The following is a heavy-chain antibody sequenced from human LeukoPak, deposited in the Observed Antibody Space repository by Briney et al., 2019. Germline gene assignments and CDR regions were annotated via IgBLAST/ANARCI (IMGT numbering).Heavy chain of an antibody. CDR3: ARGGIAAAGPESDFDY. CDR1: GFTVNSNY. Sequence: GGSLRLSCTASGFTVNSNYMSWVRQAPGKGLEWVSVIYSGGSTYYAESVKGRFTISRHNSKNTLYLQMNSLRAEDTAVYYCARGGIAAAGPESDFDYWGQGTLVTVSS. V-gene: IGHV3-53*04. J-gene: IGHJ4*02. CDR2: IYSGGST. D-gene: IGHD6-13*01.